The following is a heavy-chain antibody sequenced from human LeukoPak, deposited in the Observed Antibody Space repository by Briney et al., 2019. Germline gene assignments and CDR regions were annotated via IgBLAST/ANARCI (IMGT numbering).Heavy chain of an antibody. D-gene: IGHD6-19*01. Sequence: GRSLRLSCAASGFTFDDYAMHWVRQAPGKGLEWVSGISWNSGSIGYADSVKGRFTISRDNAKNSLYLQMNSLRAEDTALYYCAKDRGQWLVQGGCDYWGQGTLVTVSS. V-gene: IGHV3-9*01. CDR2: ISWNSGSI. CDR3: AKDRGQWLVQGGCDY. CDR1: GFTFDDYA. J-gene: IGHJ4*02.